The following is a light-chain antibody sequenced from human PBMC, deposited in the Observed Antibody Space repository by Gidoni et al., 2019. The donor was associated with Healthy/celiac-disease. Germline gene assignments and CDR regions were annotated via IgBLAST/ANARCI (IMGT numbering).Light chain of an antibody. CDR2: HVS. V-gene: IGLV2-14*03. Sequence: QSALTHPASVSGSPGQSLTISCTGTSSDVGGYNYVSWYQQHPGKAPKLMIYHVSNLPSWVSNRLSGSKSGNTASLTISGLQAEDEADYYCSSYTSSSTPGVVFGGGTKLTVL. CDR3: SSYTSSSTPGVV. J-gene: IGLJ2*01. CDR1: SSDVGGYNY.